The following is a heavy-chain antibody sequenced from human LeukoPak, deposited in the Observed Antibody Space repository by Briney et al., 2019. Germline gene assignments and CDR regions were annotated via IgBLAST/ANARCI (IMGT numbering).Heavy chain of an antibody. D-gene: IGHD6-13*01. CDR1: GYTLTELS. CDR2: INSNSADT. V-gene: IGHV1-2*02. CDR3: ARIGISARGTNFHH. Sequence: ASVKVSCKVSGYTLTELSMHWVRQAPGQGLEWMGWINSNSADTNYAQNFQGGVTMTRDTSISTAYMELSRLRSDDTALYYCARIGISARGTNFHHWGQGTLVTVSS. J-gene: IGHJ1*01.